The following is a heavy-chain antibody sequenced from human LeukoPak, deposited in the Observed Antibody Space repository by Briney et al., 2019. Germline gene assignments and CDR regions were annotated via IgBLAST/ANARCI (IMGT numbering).Heavy chain of an antibody. J-gene: IGHJ4*02. D-gene: IGHD6-19*01. Sequence: GGSLRLSCAASGFTFSSYAMSWVRQAPGKGLEWVSAISGSGDSTYYGDSVKGRFTISRDNSKNTLYLQMNSLRAEDTAVYYCAQQWLEPTPFDYWGQGTLVTVSS. CDR3: AQQWLEPTPFDY. V-gene: IGHV3-23*01. CDR2: ISGSGDST. CDR1: GFTFSSYA.